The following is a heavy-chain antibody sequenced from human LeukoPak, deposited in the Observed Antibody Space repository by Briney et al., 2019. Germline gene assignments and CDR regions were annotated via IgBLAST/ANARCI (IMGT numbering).Heavy chain of an antibody. Sequence: GGSLRLSCAASGFTFSKAWMSWVRQAPGKGLEWVSVIYTGGSTYYADSVKGRFTISRDNSKNTLYLQMNSLRADDTAVYYCARLMYSGSYYFDYWGQGTLVTVSS. CDR2: IYTGGST. J-gene: IGHJ4*02. D-gene: IGHD1-26*01. CDR3: ARLMYSGSYYFDY. CDR1: GFTFSKAW. V-gene: IGHV3-53*01.